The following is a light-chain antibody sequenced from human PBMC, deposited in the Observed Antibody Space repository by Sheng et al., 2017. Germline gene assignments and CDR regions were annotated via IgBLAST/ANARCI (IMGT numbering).Light chain of an antibody. CDR1: QSVSSY. CDR3: QQRSNWPPGT. CDR2: DAS. Sequence: EIVLTQSPATLSLSPGERATLSCRASQSVSSYLAWYQQKPGQAPRLLIYDASNRATGIPARFSGSGSGTDFTLTISSLEPEDFAVYYCQQRSNWPPGTFGPGTKWISN. V-gene: IGKV3-11*01. J-gene: IGKJ3*01.